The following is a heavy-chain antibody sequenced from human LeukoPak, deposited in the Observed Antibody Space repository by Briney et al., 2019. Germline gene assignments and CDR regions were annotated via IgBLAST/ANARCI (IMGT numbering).Heavy chain of an antibody. Sequence: GGSLRLSCAVSGFTFSRNAMNWVPQAPGKGLEWVAYISGNGLGTGCADSFLGRFKISRDNSKNTLYLHMESLRSEHTAVYYCAKGANYFDSGSYLIPFDFWGQGTRVTVSS. D-gene: IGHD1-26*01. V-gene: IGHV3-23*01. CDR3: AKGANYFDSGSYLIPFDF. CDR2: ISGNGLGT. J-gene: IGHJ4*02. CDR1: GFTFSRNA.